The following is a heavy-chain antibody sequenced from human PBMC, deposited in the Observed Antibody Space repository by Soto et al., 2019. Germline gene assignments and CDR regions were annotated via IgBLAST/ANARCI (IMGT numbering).Heavy chain of an antibody. CDR3: ARWLDYGSGSYRLDY. V-gene: IGHV1-69*13. Sequence: SVKVSCKASGGTFSSYSISWVRQAPGQGLEWMGGIIPIFGTANYAQKFQGRVTITADESTSTAYMELSSLRSEDTAVYYCARWLDYGSGSYRLDYWGQGTLVTVSS. CDR2: IIPIFGTA. J-gene: IGHJ4*02. CDR1: GGTFSSYS. D-gene: IGHD3-10*01.